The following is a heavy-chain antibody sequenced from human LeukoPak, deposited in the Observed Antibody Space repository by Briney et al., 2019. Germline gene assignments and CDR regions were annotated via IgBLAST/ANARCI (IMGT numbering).Heavy chain of an antibody. CDR3: ARRAWWLLRD. CDR2: INYSGST. CDR1: GGSISTYY. J-gene: IGHJ4*02. D-gene: IGHD3-22*01. Sequence: SETLSLTCTVSGGSISTYYWSWIRQSPGKGLEWIGYINYSGSTIYNPSLQSRVTISVDTSKNQFSLKLSSVTAAETAVYYCARRAWWLLRDWGQGTLVTVSS. V-gene: IGHV4-59*01.